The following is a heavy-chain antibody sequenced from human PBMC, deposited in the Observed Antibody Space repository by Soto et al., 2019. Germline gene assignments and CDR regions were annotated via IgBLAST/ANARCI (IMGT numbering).Heavy chain of an antibody. D-gene: IGHD3-9*01. J-gene: IGHJ4*02. CDR3: ARHDRLHYDILTGYYMGMLTAFDY. Sequence: PSETLSLTCTVSGGSISSSSYYWGWIRQPPGKGLEWIGSIYYSGSTYYNPSLKSRVTISVDTSKNQFSLKLSSVTAADTAVYYCARHDRLHYDILTGYYMGMLTAFDYWGQGTLVTVSS. V-gene: IGHV4-39*01. CDR1: GGSISSSSYY. CDR2: IYYSGST.